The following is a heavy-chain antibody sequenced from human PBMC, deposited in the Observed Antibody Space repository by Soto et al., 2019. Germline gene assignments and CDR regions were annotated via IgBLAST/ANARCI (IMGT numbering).Heavy chain of an antibody. J-gene: IGHJ6*02. CDR2: LSVSGGST. Sequence: HPGGSLRLSCEASGFTFSSYAMSWVRQAPGKGLEWVSSLSVSGGSTYYADSMKGRFTISRDTSKNTLYLQMNSLRAEDTALYYCAKEKRAARPNYYYGMDVWGQGTTVTVSS. CDR1: GFTFSSYA. D-gene: IGHD6-6*01. CDR3: AKEKRAARPNYYYGMDV. V-gene: IGHV3-23*01.